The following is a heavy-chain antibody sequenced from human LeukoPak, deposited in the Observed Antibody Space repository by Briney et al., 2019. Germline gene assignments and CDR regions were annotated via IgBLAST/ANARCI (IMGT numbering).Heavy chain of an antibody. J-gene: IGHJ4*02. V-gene: IGHV3-23*01. D-gene: IGHD5-12*01. CDR2: ISGSGGST. CDR3: ARVELSGYDYSGGDY. CDR1: GFTFSSYG. Sequence: QPGGTLRLSCAASGFTFSSYGMSWVRQAPGKGLEWVSAISGSGGSTYYADSVKGRFTISRDNAKNSLYLQMNSLRAEDTAVYYCARVELSGYDYSGGDYWGQGTLVTVSS.